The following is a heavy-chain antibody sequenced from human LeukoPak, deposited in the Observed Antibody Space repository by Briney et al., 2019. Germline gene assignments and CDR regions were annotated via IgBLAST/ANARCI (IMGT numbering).Heavy chain of an antibody. CDR2: INWNGGST. CDR3: ARGTLTMVTWGVFDI. D-gene: IGHD4-17*01. J-gene: IGHJ3*02. CDR1: GFSFENDG. Sequence: RPGGSLTLSCAASGFSFENDGISWARHPPGEGMEWVSDINWNGGSTGYADSVNGRFTISRDNARNSLYMLMNRLTAEDNGVSYCARGTLTMVTWGVFDIWGQGTMVTVSS. V-gene: IGHV3-20*04.